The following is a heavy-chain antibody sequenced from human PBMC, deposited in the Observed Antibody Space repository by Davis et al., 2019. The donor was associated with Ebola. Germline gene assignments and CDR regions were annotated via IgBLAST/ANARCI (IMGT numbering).Heavy chain of an antibody. CDR2: INHSGST. V-gene: IGHV4-34*01. Sequence: PSETLSLTCAVYGGSFSGYYWSWILQPPGKGLEWIGEINHSGSTNYNPSLKSRVTISVDTSKNQFSLKLSSVTAADTAVYYCARDSHYDFWRNYGMDVWGQGTTVTVSS. CDR1: GGSFSGYY. CDR3: ARDSHYDFWRNYGMDV. J-gene: IGHJ6*02. D-gene: IGHD3-3*01.